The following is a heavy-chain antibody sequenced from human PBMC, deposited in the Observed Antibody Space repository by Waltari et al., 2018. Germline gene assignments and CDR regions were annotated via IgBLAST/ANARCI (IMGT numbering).Heavy chain of an antibody. Sequence: EVQLVETGGGLIQPGGSLRLSCIGSGFSVNVRYMSWVRQAPGKGLEWISVIFGNGNTAYADSVKGRFTISRDTSKNTLYLQMNNLRDDDTAVYYCVRDCDTTFYCNPWGQGTLVTVSS. CDR2: IFGNGNT. V-gene: IGHV3-53*02. J-gene: IGHJ5*02. CDR1: GFSVNVRY. CDR3: VRDCDTTFYCNP. D-gene: IGHD2-2*01.